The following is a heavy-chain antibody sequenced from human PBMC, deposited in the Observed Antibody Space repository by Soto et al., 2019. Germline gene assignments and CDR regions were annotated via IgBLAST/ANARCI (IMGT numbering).Heavy chain of an antibody. CDR1: GGSISSGGYY. Sequence: SETLSLTCPVSGGSISSGGYYWSWIRQHPGKGLEWIGYIYYSGSTYYNPSLKSRVTISVDTSKNQFSLKLSSVTAADTAVYYCASRHTGSAYYYYGMDVWGQGTTVTVSS. V-gene: IGHV4-31*03. CDR3: ASRHTGSAYYYYGMDV. J-gene: IGHJ6*02. CDR2: IYYSGST.